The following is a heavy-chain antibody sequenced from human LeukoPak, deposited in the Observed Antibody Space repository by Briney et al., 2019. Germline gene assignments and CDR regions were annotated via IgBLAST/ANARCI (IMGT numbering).Heavy chain of an antibody. Sequence: PGGSLRLSCAASGFTFSNDAMSWVRHAPGKALEWVSAISGSGGSTYYADSVKGRFTISRDNSKNTLYLQMNSLRAEDTAVYYCAKDKAGVVPAATHFDFWGQGTLVTVSS. V-gene: IGHV3-23*01. CDR1: GFTFSNDA. CDR3: AKDKAGVVPAATHFDF. J-gene: IGHJ4*02. CDR2: ISGSGGST. D-gene: IGHD2-2*01.